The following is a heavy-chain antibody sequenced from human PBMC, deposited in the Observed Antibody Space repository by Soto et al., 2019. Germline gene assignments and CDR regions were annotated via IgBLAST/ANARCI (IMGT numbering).Heavy chain of an antibody. CDR3: AREPGRSYDILTGRLRAYYGMDV. CDR1: GFTVSSNY. D-gene: IGHD3-9*01. J-gene: IGHJ6*02. V-gene: IGHV3-66*01. Sequence: EVQLVESGGGLVQPGGSLRLSCAASGFTVSSNYMSWVRQAPGKGLEWVSVIYSGGSTYYADSVKGRFTISRDNSKNTLYLQMNSLRAEDTAVYYCAREPGRSYDILTGRLRAYYGMDVWGQGTTVTVSS. CDR2: IYSGGST.